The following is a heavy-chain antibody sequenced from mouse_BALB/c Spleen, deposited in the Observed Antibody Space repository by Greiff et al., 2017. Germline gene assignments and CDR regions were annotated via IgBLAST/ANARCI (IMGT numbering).Heavy chain of an antibody. D-gene: IGHD1-1*02. CDR2: IWTGGGT. V-gene: IGHV2-9-2*01. CDR3: VRERGYGHYFDY. CDR1: GFSLTSYD. J-gene: IGHJ2*01. Sequence: QVQLQQSGPGLVAPSQSLSITCTVSGFSLTSYDISWIRQPPGKGLEWLGVIWTGGGTNYNSAFMSRLSISKDNSKSQVFLKMNSLQTDDTAIYYCVRERGYGHYFDYWGQGTTLTVSS.